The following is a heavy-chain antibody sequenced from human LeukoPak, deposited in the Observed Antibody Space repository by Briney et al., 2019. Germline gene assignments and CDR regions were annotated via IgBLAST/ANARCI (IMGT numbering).Heavy chain of an antibody. Sequence: ASVKVSCKASGYTFTSYGISWVRQAPGQGLEWMGWINAYNGNTNYAQKLQGRVTMTTDTSTSTAYMELRSLRSDDTAVYYCARWASWGIVPGPDYWGQGTLVTVSS. CDR2: INAYNGNT. CDR1: GYTFTSYG. V-gene: IGHV1-18*01. J-gene: IGHJ4*02. D-gene: IGHD2-15*01. CDR3: ARWASWGIVPGPDY.